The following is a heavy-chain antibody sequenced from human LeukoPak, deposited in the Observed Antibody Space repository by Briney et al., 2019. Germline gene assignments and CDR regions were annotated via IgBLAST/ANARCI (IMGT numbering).Heavy chain of an antibody. J-gene: IGHJ4*02. Sequence: SETLSLTCTVSGGSISGGGYYWSWMRQHPGKGLEWIGYIYYSGSTYYNPSLKSRVTISVDTSKNQFSLKLSSVTAADTAVYYCAREWLGRTYYFDYWGQGTLVSVSS. CDR2: IYYSGST. CDR3: AREWLGRTYYFDY. CDR1: GGSISGGGYY. D-gene: IGHD3-10*01. V-gene: IGHV4-31*03.